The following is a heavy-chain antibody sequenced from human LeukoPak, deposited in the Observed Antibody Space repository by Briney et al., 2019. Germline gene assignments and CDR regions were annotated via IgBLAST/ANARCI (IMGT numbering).Heavy chain of an antibody. CDR3: AKDPPLVAYYFDY. V-gene: IGHV3-21*01. CDR2: ISSSSSYI. D-gene: IGHD3-9*01. J-gene: IGHJ4*02. Sequence: GGSLRLSCAASGFTFSSYEMNWVRQAPGKGLEWVSSISSSSSYIYYADSVKGRSTISRDNSKNTLYLQMNSLRAEDTAVYYCAKDPPLVAYYFDYWGQGTLVTVSS. CDR1: GFTFSSYE.